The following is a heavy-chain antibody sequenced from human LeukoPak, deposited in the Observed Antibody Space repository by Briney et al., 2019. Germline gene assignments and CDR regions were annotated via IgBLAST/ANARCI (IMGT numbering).Heavy chain of an antibody. Sequence: GESLKISCKSSGYSFTSYWIGWVRQMPGKGLEWMGIIYPGDSDTRYSPSFQGQVTISVDKSISTAYLQWSSLKASDTATYYCARLYSSSSKNGFDFWGQGTMVTVSS. J-gene: IGHJ3*01. CDR1: GYSFTSYW. CDR3: ARLYSSSSKNGFDF. D-gene: IGHD6-6*01. V-gene: IGHV5-51*01. CDR2: IYPGDSDT.